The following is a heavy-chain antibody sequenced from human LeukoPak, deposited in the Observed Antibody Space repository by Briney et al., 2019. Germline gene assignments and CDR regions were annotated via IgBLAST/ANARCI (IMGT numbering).Heavy chain of an antibody. J-gene: IGHJ4*02. Sequence: GGSLRLSCAASGFTFSSYAMSWLREAPAKGLEWVAGIRGSGTSTYYADSVKGRFTICRDNSKNALYLQMISLRADETAVYYCAKEVYSDSSGYFDYWGQGTLVTVSS. V-gene: IGHV3-23*01. D-gene: IGHD3-22*01. CDR3: AKEVYSDSSGYFDY. CDR2: IRGSGTST. CDR1: GFTFSSYA.